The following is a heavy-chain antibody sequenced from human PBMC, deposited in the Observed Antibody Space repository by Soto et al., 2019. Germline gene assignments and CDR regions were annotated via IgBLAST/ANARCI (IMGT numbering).Heavy chain of an antibody. Sequence: RGESLKISCKGSGYSFTSYWIGWVRQMPGKGLEWMGIIYPGDSDTRYSPSFQGQVTISADKSISTAYLQWSSLKASDTAMYYCASGYSYGYGYYYYGMDDWGQGTTVTVSS. CDR1: GYSFTSYW. J-gene: IGHJ6*02. V-gene: IGHV5-51*01. CDR2: IYPGDSDT. D-gene: IGHD5-18*01. CDR3: ASGYSYGYGYYYYGMDD.